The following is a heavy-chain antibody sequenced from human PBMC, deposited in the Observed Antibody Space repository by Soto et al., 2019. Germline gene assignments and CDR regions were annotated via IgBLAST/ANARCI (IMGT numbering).Heavy chain of an antibody. CDR3: AKDRTVAARHFDY. Sequence: PGGSLRLSCAASGFAFSNYAMHWVRQAPGKGLEWVSSISTSIDATYYADSVKGRFTISRDDSKNTLYLQMNSLRAEDSAVYYCAKDRTVAARHFDYWRQGTQFTVSS. D-gene: IGHD6-6*01. CDR2: ISTSIDAT. CDR1: GFAFSNYA. J-gene: IGHJ4*02. V-gene: IGHV3-23*01.